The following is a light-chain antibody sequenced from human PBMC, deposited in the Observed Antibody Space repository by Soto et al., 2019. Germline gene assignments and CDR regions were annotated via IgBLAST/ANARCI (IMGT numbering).Light chain of an antibody. CDR1: QTISSW. J-gene: IGKJ5*01. CDR3: QQSYSTPYT. CDR2: KAS. Sequence: DIQMTQSPSTLSGSVGDRVTITCRASQTISSWLALYQQKPGKAPKLLIYKASTLKSGVPSRFSGSGSGTEFTRTISSLQPDDFATYYCQQSYSTPYTFGQGTRLEIK. V-gene: IGKV1-5*03.